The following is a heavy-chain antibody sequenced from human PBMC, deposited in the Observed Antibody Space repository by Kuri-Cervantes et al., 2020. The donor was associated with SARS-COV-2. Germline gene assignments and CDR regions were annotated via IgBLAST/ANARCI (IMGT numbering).Heavy chain of an antibody. CDR2: IYHSGST. J-gene: IGHJ4*02. CDR1: GYSISSGYY. V-gene: IGHV4-38-2*02. D-gene: IGHD3-3*01. CDR3: ARDFWSGYYMSYYFDY. Sequence: ESLKISCAVSGYSISSGYYWGWIRQPPGKGLEWIGSIYHSGSTYYNPSLKSRVTISVDTSKNQFSLKLSSVTAADTAVYYCARDFWSGYYMSYYFDYWGQGTLVTVSS.